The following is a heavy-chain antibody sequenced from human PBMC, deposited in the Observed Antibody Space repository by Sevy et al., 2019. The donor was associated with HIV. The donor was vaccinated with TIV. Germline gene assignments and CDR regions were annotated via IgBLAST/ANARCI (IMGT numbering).Heavy chain of an antibody. CDR1: GGSFSGYY. V-gene: IGHV4-34*01. D-gene: IGHD6-19*01. Sequence: SETLSLTCAVYGGSFSGYYWSWIRQPPGKGLEWIAEINHSGSTNYNPSLKSRVTISVDTSKNQFSLKLSSVTAADTAVYYCVRGGLAVAGTGLHYWGQGTLVTVSS. CDR3: VRGGLAVAGTGLHY. J-gene: IGHJ4*02. CDR2: INHSGST.